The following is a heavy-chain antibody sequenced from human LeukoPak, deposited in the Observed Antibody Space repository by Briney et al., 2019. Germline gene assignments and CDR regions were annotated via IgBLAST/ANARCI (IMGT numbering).Heavy chain of an antibody. J-gene: IGHJ4*02. CDR2: INPDGRTT. CDR3: AKVDGSGNSIFDY. CDR1: GLTFSTYW. V-gene: IGHV3-74*01. Sequence: GGSLRLSCAASGLTFSTYWMHWVRQAPGKGLVWVSRINPDGRTTNYADSVKGRFTISRDNAKNTLYLQMNSLRVEDTATYYCAKVDGSGNSIFDYWGQGTLVPVSS. D-gene: IGHD3-22*01.